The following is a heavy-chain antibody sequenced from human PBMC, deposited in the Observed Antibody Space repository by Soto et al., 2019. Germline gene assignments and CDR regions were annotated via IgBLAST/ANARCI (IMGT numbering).Heavy chain of an antibody. CDR3: ARGGATIPFYYYGMDV. CDR2: ISYDGSNK. V-gene: IGHV3-30-3*01. J-gene: IGHJ6*02. CDR1: GFTFSSYA. D-gene: IGHD5-12*01. Sequence: QVQLVESGGGVVQPGRSLRLSCAASGFTFSSYAMHWVRQAPGKGLEWVAVISYDGSNKYYADSVKGRFTISRDNSKNTLYLQMNSLRAEDTAVYYCARGGATIPFYYYGMDVWGQGTTAPVSS.